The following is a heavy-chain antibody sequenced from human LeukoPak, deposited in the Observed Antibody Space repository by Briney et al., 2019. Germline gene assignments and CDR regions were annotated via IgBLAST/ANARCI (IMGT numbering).Heavy chain of an antibody. D-gene: IGHD3-10*01. CDR1: GFTFSSYD. CDR2: ITYSSGYT. CDR3: AKDPSDLGGSGSNNYFDC. V-gene: IGHV3-23*01. Sequence: GSLRLSCSASGFTFSSYDMSWVRQAPGKRLEWVSGITYSSGYTYYADSVKGRFTISRDNSRNTLYLQMNSLRAEDTAVYYCAKDPSDLGGSGSNNYFDCWGQGTLVTVSS. J-gene: IGHJ4*02.